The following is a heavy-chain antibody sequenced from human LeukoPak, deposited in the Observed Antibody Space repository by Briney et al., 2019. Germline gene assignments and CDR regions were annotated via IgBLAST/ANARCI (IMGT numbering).Heavy chain of an antibody. CDR1: GFTFGSYK. CDR3: AKDLLKYSGYDWGAFDI. Sequence: PGGSLRLSCAASGFTFGSYKMHWVRQAPGKGLEWVAVISYDGSNKYYADSVKGRFTISRDNSKNTLYLQMNSLRAEDTAVYYCAKDLLKYSGYDWGAFDIWGQGTMVTVSS. J-gene: IGHJ3*02. CDR2: ISYDGSNK. V-gene: IGHV3-30*18. D-gene: IGHD5-12*01.